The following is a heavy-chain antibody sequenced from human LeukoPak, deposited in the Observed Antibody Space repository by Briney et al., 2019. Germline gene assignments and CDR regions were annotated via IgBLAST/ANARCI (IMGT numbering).Heavy chain of an antibody. D-gene: IGHD4-17*01. CDR3: AVGDDYDFDY. J-gene: IGHJ4*02. V-gene: IGHV4-59*12. CDR1: GGSISSYY. Sequence: PSETLSLTCTVSGGSISSYYWSWIRQPPGKGLEWIGYIYYSGSTNYNPSPKSRVTISVDTSKNQFSLKLSSVTAADTAVYYCAVGDDYDFDYWGQGTLVTVSS. CDR2: IYYSGST.